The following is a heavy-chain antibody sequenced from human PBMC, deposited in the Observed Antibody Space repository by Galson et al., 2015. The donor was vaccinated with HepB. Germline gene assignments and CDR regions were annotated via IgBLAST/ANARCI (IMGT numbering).Heavy chain of an antibody. J-gene: IGHJ6*02. Sequence: SVKVSCKASGYTFTSYYMHWVRQAPGQGLEWMGIINPSGGSTSYAQKFQGRVTMTRDTSTSTVYMELSSLRSEDTAVYYCATGPTTVTPTMGVGYYYYGMDVWGQGTTVTVSS. CDR3: ATGPTTVTPTMGVGYYYYGMDV. D-gene: IGHD4-17*01. CDR2: INPSGGST. V-gene: IGHV1-46*01. CDR1: GYTFTSYY.